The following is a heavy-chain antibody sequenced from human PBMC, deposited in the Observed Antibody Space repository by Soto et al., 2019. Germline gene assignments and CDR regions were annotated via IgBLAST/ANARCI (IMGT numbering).Heavy chain of an antibody. V-gene: IGHV3-15*01. D-gene: IGHD5-18*01. Sequence: EVQLVESGGGLVKPGGSLRLSCAGSGFTFSNAWMSWVRRAPGKGLEWVGRIKSDAYGGAIDYVAPVKGRFTISRDDSNNTLFLKINNLRAEDTAVYSCRTAKSRLDTARHDFWGQGTPVIVSS. CDR2: IKSDAYGGAI. CDR3: RTAKSRLDTARHDF. CDR1: GFTFSNAW. J-gene: IGHJ4*01.